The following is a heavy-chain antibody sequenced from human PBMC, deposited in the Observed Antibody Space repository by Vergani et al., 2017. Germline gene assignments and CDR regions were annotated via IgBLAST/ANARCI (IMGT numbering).Heavy chain of an antibody. CDR1: GFTFSSYA. D-gene: IGHD3-10*01. CDR3: ARDLYNSRVRGVFRYYAMDV. V-gene: IGHV1-69*18. J-gene: IGHJ6*02. Sequence: QVQLVESGGGVVQPGRSLRLSCAASGFTFSSYAINWVRQAPGQGLEWMGRIIPMYGTTNLAQKFKGRLTIAADGSASIVYLDLRSLRSDDTAVYFCARDLYNSRVRGVFRYYAMDVWGQGTTVTVSS. CDR2: IIPMYGTT.